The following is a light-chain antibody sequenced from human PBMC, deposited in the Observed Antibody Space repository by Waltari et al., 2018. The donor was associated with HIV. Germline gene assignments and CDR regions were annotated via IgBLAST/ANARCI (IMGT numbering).Light chain of an antibody. Sequence: QPPSASGSPGQSVSISCTGPNSDVGAYDFVSWYQQHPGKAPKLIIYEVNKRPSGVPDRFSGSKSGNTASLIVSGLQAEDEGDYFCTSYAGNSNFVVFGGGTKLTVL. CDR2: EVN. J-gene: IGLJ2*01. CDR1: NSDVGAYDF. V-gene: IGLV2-8*01. CDR3: TSYAGNSNFVV.